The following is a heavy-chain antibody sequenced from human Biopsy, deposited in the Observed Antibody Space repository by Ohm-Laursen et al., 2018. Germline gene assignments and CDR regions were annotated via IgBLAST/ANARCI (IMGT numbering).Heavy chain of an antibody. J-gene: IGHJ3*01. CDR2: IYPGGST. CDR3: ASVVLGPTNDAFDL. Sequence: GTLSPTCNVSGGDINNYYWSWIRQPAGKGLEWIGRIYPGGSTNYNPSLKSRVTMSVDTSKKQLSLGLRSVTAADTAMYYCASVVLGPTNDAFDLWGQGTMVVVSS. V-gene: IGHV4-4*07. D-gene: IGHD3-22*01. CDR1: GGDINNYY.